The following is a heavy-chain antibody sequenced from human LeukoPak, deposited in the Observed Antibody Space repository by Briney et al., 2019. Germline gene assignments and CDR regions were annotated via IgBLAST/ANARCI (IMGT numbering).Heavy chain of an antibody. Sequence: SETLSLTCTVSGGSISSSSYYWGWIRQPPGKGLEWIGSIYYGGSSYYNPSLKSRVSISVDTSNNQFSLKVNSVTAADTAVYYCARDAGHQLSRRNYYAMDVWGQGTTVTVSS. CDR2: IYYGGSS. J-gene: IGHJ6*02. CDR1: GGSISSSSYY. V-gene: IGHV4-39*07. D-gene: IGHD2-2*01. CDR3: ARDAGHQLSRRNYYAMDV.